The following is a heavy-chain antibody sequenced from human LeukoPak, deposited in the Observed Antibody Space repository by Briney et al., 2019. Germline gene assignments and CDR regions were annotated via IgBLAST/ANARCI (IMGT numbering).Heavy chain of an antibody. CDR2: ISYDGSKK. Sequence: GVSLRLSCAASGFIFSCYAIEWLRQASGKEREGVAVISYDGSKKYYAESVKGRFTMSRDNSKNTLYVQLNSLRAEDTAVYFCARGWLEPHYYYYMDVWGRGTTVTVSS. J-gene: IGHJ6*03. V-gene: IGHV3-30*04. CDR1: GFIFSCYA. CDR3: ARGWLEPHYYYYMDV. D-gene: IGHD3-3*01.